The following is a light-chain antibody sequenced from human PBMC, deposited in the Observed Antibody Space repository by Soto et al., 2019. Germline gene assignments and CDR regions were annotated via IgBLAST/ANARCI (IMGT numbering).Light chain of an antibody. Sequence: SYELTQPPSVSVSPGQTASITCSGDKLGDKYGCWYQQKPGQSPVLVIYKDSKRPSGIPERFSGSNSGNTATLTISGTQAMDEADYYCQAWDSSTVVFGGGTQLTVL. CDR3: QAWDSSTVV. CDR2: KDS. J-gene: IGLJ2*01. CDR1: KLGDKY. V-gene: IGLV3-1*01.